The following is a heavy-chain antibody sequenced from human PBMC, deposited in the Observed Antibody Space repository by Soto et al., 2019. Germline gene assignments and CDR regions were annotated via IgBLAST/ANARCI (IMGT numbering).Heavy chain of an antibody. Sequence: PGESLKISCQGSGYSFTTYWISWVRQMPGKGLECMGRIDPGDSYTDYSPSFQGHVTISVDKSINTAYLQWNTLKASDTAMYYCARGGDRGGYDWRVFDYWGQGTLVTVSS. CDR1: GYSFTTYW. CDR3: ARGGDRGGYDWRVFDY. D-gene: IGHD5-12*01. V-gene: IGHV5-10-1*01. CDR2: IDPGDSYT. J-gene: IGHJ4*02.